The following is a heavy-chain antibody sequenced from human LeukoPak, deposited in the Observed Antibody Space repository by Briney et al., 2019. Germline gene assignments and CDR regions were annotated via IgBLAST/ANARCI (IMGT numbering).Heavy chain of an antibody. CDR1: GFTLNRAW. J-gene: IGHJ4*02. Sequence: GGSLRLSCEVSGFTLNRAWMTWVRQAPGKGLEWVGRIKRKSDGGTTDHAVPVKGRFTISRDDSKNTLYLQMNSLKNEDTAVYFCSKIGTGFDNWGQGTLVTVSS. V-gene: IGHV3-15*01. CDR3: SKIGTGFDN. CDR2: IKRKSDGGTT. D-gene: IGHD3-10*01.